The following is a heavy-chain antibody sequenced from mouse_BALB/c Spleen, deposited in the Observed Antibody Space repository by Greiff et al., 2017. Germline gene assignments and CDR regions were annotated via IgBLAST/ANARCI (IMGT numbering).Heavy chain of an antibody. D-gene: IGHD1-2*01. Sequence: VQLQQSGAELVRPGALVKLSCKASGFNIKDYYMHWVKQRPEQGLEWIGWIDPENGNTIYDPKFQGKASITADTSSNTAYLQLSSLTSEDTAVYYCARGLRLRYFDVWGAGTTVTGSS. CDR2: IDPENGNT. CDR3: ARGLRLRYFDV. CDR1: GFNIKDYY. J-gene: IGHJ1*01. V-gene: IGHV14-1*02.